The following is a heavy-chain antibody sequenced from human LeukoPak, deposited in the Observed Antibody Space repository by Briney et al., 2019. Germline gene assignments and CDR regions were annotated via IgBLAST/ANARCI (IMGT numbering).Heavy chain of an antibody. Sequence: ASVKVSCKVSGYTLTELSMHWVRQAPGKGLEWMGGFDPEDGETIYAQKFQGRVTMTEDTSTDTAYMELSSLRSEDTAVYYCATLATEGMTYYYYYMDVWGKGTTVTVSS. V-gene: IGHV1-24*01. CDR1: GYTLTELS. CDR3: ATLATEGMTYYYYYMDV. CDR2: FDPEDGET. J-gene: IGHJ6*03. D-gene: IGHD1-26*01.